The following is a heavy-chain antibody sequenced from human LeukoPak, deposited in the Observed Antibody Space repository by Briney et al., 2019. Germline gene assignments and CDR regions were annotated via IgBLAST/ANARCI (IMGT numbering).Heavy chain of an antibody. V-gene: IGHV3-9*03. CDR3: AKALSSSFTGSSWEY. D-gene: IGHD6-6*01. J-gene: IGHJ4*02. CDR1: GFTFDDYA. Sequence: PGGSLRPSCAASGFTFDDYAMHWIRHAPGKGLEWVSGINWNGGKIGYADSVKGRFTISRDSAKSSLYLQMNTLRAEDMAFYYCAKALSSSFTGSSWEYWGQGTLVTVSS. CDR2: INWNGGKI.